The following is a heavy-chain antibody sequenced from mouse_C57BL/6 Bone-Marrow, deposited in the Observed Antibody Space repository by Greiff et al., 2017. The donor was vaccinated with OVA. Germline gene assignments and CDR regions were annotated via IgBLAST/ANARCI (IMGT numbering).Heavy chain of an antibody. D-gene: IGHD1-1*01. J-gene: IGHJ2*01. CDR1: GFNIKNTY. CDR2: IDPANGNT. V-gene: IGHV14-3*01. Sequence: EVKLVESVAELVRPGASVKLSCTASGFNIKNTYMHWVKQRPEQGLEWIGRIDPANGNTKYAPKFQGKATITADTSSNTAYLQLSSLTSEDTAIYYCARYYYYGSSFDYWGQGTTLTVSS. CDR3: ARYYYYGSSFDY.